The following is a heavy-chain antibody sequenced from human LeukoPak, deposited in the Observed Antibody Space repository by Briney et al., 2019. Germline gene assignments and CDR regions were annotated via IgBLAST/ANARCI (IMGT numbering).Heavy chain of an antibody. J-gene: IGHJ6*03. CDR2: ITSSGTYI. Sequence: MPGGSLRLSCATSGFTFNNYNMNWVRQAPGRALEWVSSITSSGTYIFYADSVKGRFTISRDNAKNSLYLQMNSLGPEDTAVYYCARDPYSGNYGNYYYYYMDVWGKGTTVTISS. CDR3: ARDPYSGNYGNYYYYYMDV. V-gene: IGHV3-21*01. CDR1: GFTFNNYN. D-gene: IGHD1-26*01.